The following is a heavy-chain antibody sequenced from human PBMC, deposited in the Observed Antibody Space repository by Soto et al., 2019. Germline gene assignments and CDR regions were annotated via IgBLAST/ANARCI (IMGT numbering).Heavy chain of an antibody. J-gene: IGHJ6*02. Sequence: PEILSLTCTGPGGSISSYYWSWIRQPAGQGLESIGPIYTSGSTNYNPSLKSRVTMSVDTSKNQFSLKLSSVPAADTAVYYCARDWQGERITIFGVVTSGYYYGMDVWGQGTTVTVSS. CDR1: GGSISSYY. CDR3: ARDWQGERITIFGVVTSGYYYGMDV. CDR2: IYTSGST. V-gene: IGHV4-4*07. D-gene: IGHD3-3*01.